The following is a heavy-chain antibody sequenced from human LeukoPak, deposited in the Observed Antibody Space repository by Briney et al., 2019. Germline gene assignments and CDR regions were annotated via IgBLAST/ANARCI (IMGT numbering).Heavy chain of an antibody. CDR3: ARETPPYYDFWSGYYHYYGMDV. CDR1: GFTFSSYW. D-gene: IGHD3-3*01. CDR2: INSDGSST. J-gene: IGHJ6*02. Sequence: PGGSLRLSCAASGFTFSSYWMHWVRHAPGKGLVWVSRINSDGSSTSYADSVKGRFTISRDNAKNTLYLQMNSLRAEDTAVYYCARETPPYYDFWSGYYHYYGMDVWGQGTTVTVSS. V-gene: IGHV3-74*01.